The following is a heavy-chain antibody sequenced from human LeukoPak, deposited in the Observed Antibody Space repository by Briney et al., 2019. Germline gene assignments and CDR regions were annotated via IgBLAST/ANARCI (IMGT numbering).Heavy chain of an antibody. D-gene: IGHD3-10*01. V-gene: IGHV3-49*04. CDR3: TRGTGAPSY. Sequence: GGSLRLSCTGSGFTFGDYSISWARQAPGQGLEWVGFIRMTADGGTQEYAAAVKGRFIISRDDSKSSAYLQMNSLKSEDTAFYYCTRGTGAPSYWGQGTLVTVSS. CDR1: GFTFGDYS. J-gene: IGHJ4*02. CDR2: IRMTADGGTQ.